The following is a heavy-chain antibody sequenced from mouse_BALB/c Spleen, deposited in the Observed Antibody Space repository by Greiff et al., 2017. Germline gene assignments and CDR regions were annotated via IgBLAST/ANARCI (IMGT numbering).Heavy chain of an antibody. V-gene: IGHV14-3*02. CDR3: ASHYGSSLFAY. D-gene: IGHD1-1*01. CDR1: GFNIKDTY. Sequence: VQLQQSGAELVKPGASVKLSCTASGFNIKDTYMHWVKQRPEQGLEWIGRIDPANGNTKYDPKFQGKATITADTSSNTAYLQLSSLTSEDTAVYYCASHYGSSLFAYWGQGTLVTVSA. J-gene: IGHJ3*01. CDR2: IDPANGNT.